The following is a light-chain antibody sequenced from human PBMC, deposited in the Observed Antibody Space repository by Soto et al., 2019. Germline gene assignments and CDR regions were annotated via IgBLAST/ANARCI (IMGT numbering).Light chain of an antibody. CDR1: QSISSW. Sequence: DIHMTQSPSTLSASVGDRVTITCRASQSISSWLAWYQQKPGKAPKLLIYKASTLESGVPSRFSGSGSGTEFTLTISSLQPEDFATYFCQQSYSRPRTFGQGTKVDIK. V-gene: IGKV1-5*03. CDR2: KAS. CDR3: QQSYSRPRT. J-gene: IGKJ1*01.